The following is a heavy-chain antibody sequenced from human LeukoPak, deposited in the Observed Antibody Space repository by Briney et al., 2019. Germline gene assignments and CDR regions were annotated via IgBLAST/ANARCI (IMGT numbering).Heavy chain of an antibody. CDR3: ARDGDLQPHNWFDA. J-gene: IGHJ5*02. CDR1: GDSFSYFY. Sequence: SETLSLTCTVSGDSFSYFYWSWIRQPPGKGLEWIGYIYNSGSTSYNPSLKSRVTISLDTSQNQFSLKLSSLTAADTAVYYCARDGDLQPHNWFDAWGQGTLVTVSS. D-gene: IGHD4-11*01. V-gene: IGHV4-59*01. CDR2: IYNSGST.